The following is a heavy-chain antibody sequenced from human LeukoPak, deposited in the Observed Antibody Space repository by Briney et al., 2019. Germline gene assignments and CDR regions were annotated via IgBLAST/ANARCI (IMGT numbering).Heavy chain of an antibody. J-gene: IGHJ4*02. CDR3: ARDLRVSSSWTYYFDY. D-gene: IGHD6-13*01. V-gene: IGHV3-20*04. CDR1: GFTFDDYG. CDR2: INWNGGST. Sequence: PGGCLRLSCAASGFTFDDYGMSWVRQAPGKGLEWVPGINWNGGSTGYADSVKGRFTIYRDNAKNSLYLQMNSLRAEDTALYYCARDLRVSSSWTYYFDYWGQGNLVTVSS.